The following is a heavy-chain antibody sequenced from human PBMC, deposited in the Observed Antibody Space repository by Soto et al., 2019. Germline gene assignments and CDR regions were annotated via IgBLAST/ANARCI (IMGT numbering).Heavy chain of an antibody. CDR2: IYPGDSDT. CDR3: ARRGRPLSSSSYYYYYGMDV. Sequence: GESLKISCKGSGYSFTSYWIGWVRQMPGKGLEWMGIIYPGDSDTRYSPSFQGQVTISADKSISTAYLQWSSLKASDTAMYYCARRGRPLSSSSYYYYYGMDVWGQGTTVTASS. D-gene: IGHD6-6*01. J-gene: IGHJ6*02. CDR1: GYSFTSYW. V-gene: IGHV5-51*01.